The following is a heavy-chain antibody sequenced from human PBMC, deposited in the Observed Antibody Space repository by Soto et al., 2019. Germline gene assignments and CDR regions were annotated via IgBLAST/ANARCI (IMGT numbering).Heavy chain of an antibody. D-gene: IGHD2-21*02. CDR1: GFTFSSFA. J-gene: IGHJ4*02. Sequence: GGSLRLSCAASGFTFSSFAMTWVRQAPGKGLEWVSAISSDTGTTYYADSVKGRFTISRDNSKNTLYLQMNTVRAEDTAVYYCEKCFNHCFLHYWGQGTLVTVSS. CDR3: EKCFNHCFLHY. V-gene: IGHV3-23*01. CDR2: ISSDTGTT.